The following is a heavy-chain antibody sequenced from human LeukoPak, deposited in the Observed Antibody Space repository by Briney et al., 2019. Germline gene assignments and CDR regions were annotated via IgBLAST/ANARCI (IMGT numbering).Heavy chain of an antibody. CDR1: GGSISSSSYY. Sequence: SETLSLTCTVSGGSISSSSYYWGWIRQPPGKGLEWIGSIYYSGSTYYTPSLKSRVTISVDTSKNQFSLKLSSVTAADTAVYYCARAEIVVVPAAKFDPWGQGTLVTVSS. D-gene: IGHD2-2*01. CDR3: ARAEIVVVPAAKFDP. CDR2: IYYSGST. V-gene: IGHV4-39*01. J-gene: IGHJ5*02.